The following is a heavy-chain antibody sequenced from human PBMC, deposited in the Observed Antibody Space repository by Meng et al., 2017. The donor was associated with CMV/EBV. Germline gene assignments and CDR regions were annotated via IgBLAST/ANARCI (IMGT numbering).Heavy chain of an antibody. J-gene: IGHJ6*02. CDR1: GFTFNSYA. CDR2: ISYHGSNK. Sequence: GGSLRLSCAASGFTFNSYAMHWVRQTPGKGLEWVAAISYHGSNKYYADSVKGRFTISRDNSQNTVYLQMNSLRAEDTAVFYCARGVDTAPLGMDIWGQGTTVTVSS. CDR3: ARGVDTAPLGMDI. D-gene: IGHD5-18*01. V-gene: IGHV3-30*14.